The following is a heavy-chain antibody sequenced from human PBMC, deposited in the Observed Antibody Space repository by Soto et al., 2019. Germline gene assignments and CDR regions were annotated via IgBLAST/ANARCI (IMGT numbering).Heavy chain of an antibody. CDR1: GGTFSSYA. CDR2: IIPIFGTA. V-gene: IGHV1-69*13. J-gene: IGHJ3*02. Sequence: ASVKVSCKASGGTFSSYAISWVRQAPGQGLEWMGGIIPIFGTANYAQKFQGRVTITADESTSTAYMELSSLRSEDTAVYYCARDRGYCSGGSCYSQAQGDAFDIWGQGTMVTVSS. D-gene: IGHD2-15*01. CDR3: ARDRGYCSGGSCYSQAQGDAFDI.